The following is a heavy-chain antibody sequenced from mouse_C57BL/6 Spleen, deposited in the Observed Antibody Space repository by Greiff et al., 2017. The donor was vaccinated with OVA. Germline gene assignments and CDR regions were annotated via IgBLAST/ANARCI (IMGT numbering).Heavy chain of an antibody. CDR2: IYNGNGYN. D-gene: IGHD1-1*02. J-gene: IGHJ4*01. Sequence: VHVKQSGAELVRPGSSVKMSCKTSGYTFTSYGINWVKQRPGQGLEWIGYIYNGNGYNEYNEKLKGKAPLTTDTSYSTAYMQLSSLTSEDSAIYIYARTGGGADAMDYWGQGTSVTVAS. CDR3: ARTGGGADAMDY. CDR1: GYTFTSYG. V-gene: IGHV1-58*01.